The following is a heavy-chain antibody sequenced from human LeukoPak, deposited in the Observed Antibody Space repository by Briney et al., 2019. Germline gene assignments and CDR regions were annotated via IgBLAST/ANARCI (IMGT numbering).Heavy chain of an antibody. J-gene: IGHJ4*02. Sequence: GGSLRLSCAASGFSFSNHGIHWVRQAPGKGLEWVSLIWYDGSNKYYADSVKGRFTISRDDSKNTVYLQMNSLRAEDTAVYYCARGLGYSSRYYFDFWGQGTLVTVSS. CDR2: IWYDGSNK. V-gene: IGHV3-33*01. D-gene: IGHD2-15*01. CDR3: ARGLGYSSRYYFDF. CDR1: GFSFSNHG.